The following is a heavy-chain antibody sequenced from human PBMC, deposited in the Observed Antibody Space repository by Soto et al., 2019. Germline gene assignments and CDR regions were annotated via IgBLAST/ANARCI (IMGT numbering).Heavy chain of an antibody. CDR1: GKSISSSHW. J-gene: IGHJ6*02. V-gene: IGHV4-28*01. CDR3: ARSGWFSSSSSLGYGLDV. CDR2: IFYRGNT. Sequence: LSLTCAVSGKSISSSHWWGWVRQRPGKGLEWIAYIFYRGNTYYNPSLKDRVTMSVDTSKNQFSLRLTSVTAVDTAVYYCARSGWFSSSSSLGYGLDVWGQGTTVTVSS. D-gene: IGHD6-6*01.